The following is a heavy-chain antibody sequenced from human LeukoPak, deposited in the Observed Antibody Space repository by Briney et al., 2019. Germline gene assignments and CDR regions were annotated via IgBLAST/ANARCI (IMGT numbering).Heavy chain of an antibody. CDR1: GGSLSSSSYY. D-gene: IGHD4-11*01. CDR2: IYYSGST. CDR3: ARLVAYSNYEGYFDY. V-gene: IGHV4-39*01. J-gene: IGHJ4*02. Sequence: SETLSLTCTVSGGSLSSSSYYWGWIRQPPGKGLEWIGCIYYSGSTYYNPSLKSRVTISVDTSKNQSSLKLSSVTAADTAVYYCARLVAYSNYEGYFDYWGQGTLVTVSS.